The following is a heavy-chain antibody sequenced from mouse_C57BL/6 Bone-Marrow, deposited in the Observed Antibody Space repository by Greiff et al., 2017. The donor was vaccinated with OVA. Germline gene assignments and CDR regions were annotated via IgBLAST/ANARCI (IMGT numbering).Heavy chain of an antibody. CDR1: GFTFSSYT. CDR2: ISGGGGNT. Sequence: EVQGVESGGGLVKPGGSLKLSCAASGFTFSSYTMSWVRQTPEKRLEWVATISGGGGNTYYPDSVKGRFTISRDNAKNTLYLQMSSLRSEDTALYYCARHEELLWYFDVWGTGTTVTVSS. V-gene: IGHV5-9*01. CDR3: ARHEELLWYFDV. D-gene: IGHD2-12*01. J-gene: IGHJ1*03.